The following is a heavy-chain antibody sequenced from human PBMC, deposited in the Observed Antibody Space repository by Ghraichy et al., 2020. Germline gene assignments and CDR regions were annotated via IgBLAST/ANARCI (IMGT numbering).Heavy chain of an antibody. D-gene: IGHD2-15*01. CDR1: GFTFASA. CDR3: AKELGGSGRVHFAY. V-gene: IGHV3-23*01. J-gene: IGHJ4*02. Sequence: GGSLRLSCAASGFTFASAIIWVRQAPGKGLERVAAIRDYGDDTYYADSVKGRITLSRDKSKNTVYLQMNTLRADDTAVYYCAKELGGSGRVHFAYWGRGTLVTVSS. CDR2: IRDYGDDT.